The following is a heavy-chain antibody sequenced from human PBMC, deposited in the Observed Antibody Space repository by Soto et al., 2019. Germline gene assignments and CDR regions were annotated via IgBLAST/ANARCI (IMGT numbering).Heavy chain of an antibody. D-gene: IGHD3-9*01. V-gene: IGHV2-70*01. J-gene: IGHJ4*02. CDR3: ARAHSYYDILTGYSMSTIDY. CDR1: GFSLSTSGMC. CDR2: IDWDDDK. Sequence: ESGPTLVNPPKTLTLTCPFSGFSLSTSGMCVSWIRQPPGEALEWLALIDWDDDKYYSTSLKTRLTISKDTSKNQVVLTMTNMDPVDTATYYCARAHSYYDILTGYSMSTIDYWGQGTLVTVS.